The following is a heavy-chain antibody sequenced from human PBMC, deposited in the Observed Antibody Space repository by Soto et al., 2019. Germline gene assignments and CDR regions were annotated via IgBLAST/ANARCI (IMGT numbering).Heavy chain of an antibody. D-gene: IGHD3-16*02. J-gene: IGHJ6*02. V-gene: IGHV1-18*01. CDR3: ARDDYVWGSYRYTGYYYYGMDV. Sequence: QVQLVQSGAEVKKPGASVKVSCKASGYTFTSYGISWVRQAPGQGLEWMGWISAYNGNTNYAQKLQGRVTMTTDTSTSTAYMEPRSLRSDDTAVYYCARDDYVWGSYRYTGYYYYGMDVWGQGTTVTVSS. CDR1: GYTFTSYG. CDR2: ISAYNGNT.